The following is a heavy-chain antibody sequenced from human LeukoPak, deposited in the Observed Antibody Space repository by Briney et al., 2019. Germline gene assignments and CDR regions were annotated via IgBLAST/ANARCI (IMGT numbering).Heavy chain of an antibody. J-gene: IGHJ5*02. V-gene: IGHV3-21*01. CDR3: ASWDYYGSGSYYNENLNWFDP. CDR1: GFIFSSYG. CDR2: ISSSSSYI. Sequence: GGSLRLSCAASGFIFSSYGMHWVRQAPDKGLEWVSSISSSSSYIYYADSVKGRFTISRDNAKNSLYLQMNSLRAEDTAVYYCASWDYYGSGSYYNENLNWFDPWGQGTLVTVSS. D-gene: IGHD3-10*01.